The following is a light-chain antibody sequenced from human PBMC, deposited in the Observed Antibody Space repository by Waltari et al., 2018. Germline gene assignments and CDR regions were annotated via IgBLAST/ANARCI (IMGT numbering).Light chain of an antibody. CDR2: AAS. J-gene: IGKJ2*01. CDR3: QQSYSTQYT. CDR1: QSIRTN. Sequence: DIQMTQSPSSLSASVGESITSTCRASQSIRTNLNWYQQKPGKATKFLIYAASSLQSGVPSRFSGSGSGTDFTLTISSLQPEDFATYYCQQSYSTQYTFGQGTKLEIK. V-gene: IGKV1-39*01.